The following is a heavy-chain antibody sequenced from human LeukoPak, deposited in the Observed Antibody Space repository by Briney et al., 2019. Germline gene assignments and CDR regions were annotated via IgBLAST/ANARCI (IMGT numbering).Heavy chain of an antibody. V-gene: IGHV3-21*04. CDR2: ISSSSSYI. Sequence: GGSLRLSCVASGFTFSSYSMNWVRQAPGKGLEWVSSISSSSSYIYYADSVKGRFTISRDNSKSTLYLQMNNLRAEDTALYYCAKRAVVVAATPSPYYFDYWGQGTLVTVSS. D-gene: IGHD2-15*01. J-gene: IGHJ4*02. CDR1: GFTFSSYS. CDR3: AKRAVVVAATPSPYYFDY.